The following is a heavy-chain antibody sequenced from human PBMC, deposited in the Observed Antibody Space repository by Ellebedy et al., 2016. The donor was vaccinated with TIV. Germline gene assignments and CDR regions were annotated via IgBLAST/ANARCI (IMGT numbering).Heavy chain of an antibody. CDR2: NSASNGNT. CDR1: GYSFNTHG. J-gene: IGHJ4*02. CDR3: ARDNWWELVGLEF. Sequence: ASVKVSCKASGYSFNTHGISWVRQAPGQGLEWMGWNSASNGNTDYAQKFQDRVTMTTDTSTNTAYMELRRLTSDDTAIYYCARDNWWELVGLEFWGQGSLVSVSS. V-gene: IGHV1-18*01. D-gene: IGHD1-26*01.